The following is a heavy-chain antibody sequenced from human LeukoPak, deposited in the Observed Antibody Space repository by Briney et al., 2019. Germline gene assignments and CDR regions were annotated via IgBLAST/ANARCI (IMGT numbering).Heavy chain of an antibody. Sequence: ASVKVSCKASGYSFTSYGISWVRQAPGQGLEWMGWITAYNGNTHFARNLRDRVTMTTDTSANTVYLELRNLRSDDTAVYYCASRRYCSSTSCYYYYGMDVWGQGTTVTVSS. J-gene: IGHJ6*02. V-gene: IGHV1-18*01. CDR3: ASRRYCSSTSCYYYYGMDV. D-gene: IGHD2-2*01. CDR1: GYSFTSYG. CDR2: ITAYNGNT.